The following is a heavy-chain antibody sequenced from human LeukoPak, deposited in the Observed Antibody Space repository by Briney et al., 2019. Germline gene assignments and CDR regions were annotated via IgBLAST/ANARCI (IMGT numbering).Heavy chain of an antibody. D-gene: IGHD4-17*01. J-gene: IGHJ4*02. CDR1: GYTFTGHY. CDR2: INPNGGGT. CDR3: ARDSGTATFDY. V-gene: IGHV1-2*02. Sequence: ASVKVSCKTSGYTFTGHYLHWVRQAPGQGLEWMGRINPNGGGTRYAQKFLGRVSMTSDTSISTAHMELRSLRSDDTAVYYCARDSGTATFDYWGQGPLVTVSS.